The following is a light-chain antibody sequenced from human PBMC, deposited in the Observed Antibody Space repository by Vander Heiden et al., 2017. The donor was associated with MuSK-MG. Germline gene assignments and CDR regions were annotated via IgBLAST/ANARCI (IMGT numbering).Light chain of an antibody. J-gene: IGKJ1*01. CDR2: AAS. Sequence: DIQMPQSPPSLSASVGDRVTITCRASQSISSYLNWYQQKPGKAPKLLIYAASSLQSGVPSRFSGSGSGKDFTLTISSLQPEDFATYYCQQSYSTLRTFGQGTKVEIK. V-gene: IGKV1-39*01. CDR1: QSISSY. CDR3: QQSYSTLRT.